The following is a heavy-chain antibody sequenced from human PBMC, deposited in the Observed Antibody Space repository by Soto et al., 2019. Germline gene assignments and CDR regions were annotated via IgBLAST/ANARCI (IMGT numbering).Heavy chain of an antibody. D-gene: IGHD6-13*01. CDR3: ARDLVAAAGDYYYGMDV. CDR1: GGSISSGGYY. V-gene: IGHV4-31*03. Sequence: PSETLSLTCTVSGGSISSGGYYWSWIRQHPGKGLEWIGYIYYSGSTYYNPSLKSRVTISVDTSKNQFSLKLSSVTAADTAVYYCARDLVAAAGDYYYGMDVWGQGTTVTVSS. J-gene: IGHJ6*02. CDR2: IYYSGST.